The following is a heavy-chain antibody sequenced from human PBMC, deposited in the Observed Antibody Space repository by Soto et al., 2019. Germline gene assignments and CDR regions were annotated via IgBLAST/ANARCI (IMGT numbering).Heavy chain of an antibody. CDR2: IRGSGAES. CDR1: GFSFSNFA. V-gene: IGHV3-23*01. J-gene: IGHJ5*02. D-gene: IGHD1-26*01. Sequence: VPLLQSGGDLVQPGGSLRVSCVASGFSFSNFAMSWVRQAPGKGLEWVSGIRGSGAESHYADSVRGRFTISRDNSKNTVYLEMHSLNVGDTAVYYCARSEGADGVVWFDTWGQGTLVTVSS. CDR3: ARSEGADGVVWFDT.